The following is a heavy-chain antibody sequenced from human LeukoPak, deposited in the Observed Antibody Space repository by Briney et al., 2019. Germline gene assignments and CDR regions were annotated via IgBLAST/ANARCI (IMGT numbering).Heavy chain of an antibody. CDR2: IKTRGDGATT. D-gene: IGHD6-13*01. Sequence: GGSLRLSCAACGFMFSDYAMHWVRQTPGKGLEWVGRIKTRGDGATTDLTAPVKGRFAISRDDSKSTLYLHMNSLTIDGTAVYYCTTEAPYTSGWFSWGQGTLVTVSS. V-gene: IGHV3-15*05. CDR3: TTEAPYTSGWFS. CDR1: GFMFSDYA. J-gene: IGHJ5*02.